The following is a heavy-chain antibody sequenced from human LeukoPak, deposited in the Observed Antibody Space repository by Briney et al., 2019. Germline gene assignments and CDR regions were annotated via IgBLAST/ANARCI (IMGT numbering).Heavy chain of an antibody. Sequence: KPSETLSLTCTVSGGSIGSSSYYWGWIRQPPGQGLEWIGSIYFSGSIYYNPSLKSRVTISVDTSKNQFSLNLSPVTAADTAVFYCARNDRGRPADYWGQGTLVTVSS. J-gene: IGHJ4*02. D-gene: IGHD1-26*01. CDR1: GGSIGSSSYY. CDR2: IYFSGSI. V-gene: IGHV4-39*01. CDR3: ARNDRGRPADY.